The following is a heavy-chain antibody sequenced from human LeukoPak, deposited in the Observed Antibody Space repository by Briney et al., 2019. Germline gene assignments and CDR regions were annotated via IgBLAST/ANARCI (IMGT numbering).Heavy chain of an antibody. CDR3: ARVKGWSWYQMDYFDY. J-gene: IGHJ4*02. CDR2: IYYSGST. Sequence: PSETLSLTCTVSGGSISSYYWSWIRQPPGKGLEWIGYIYYSGSTNYNPSLKSRVTISVDTSKNQFSLKLSSVTAADTAVYYCARVKGWSWYQMDYFDYWGQGTLVTVSS. CDR1: GGSISSYY. D-gene: IGHD6-13*01. V-gene: IGHV4-59*01.